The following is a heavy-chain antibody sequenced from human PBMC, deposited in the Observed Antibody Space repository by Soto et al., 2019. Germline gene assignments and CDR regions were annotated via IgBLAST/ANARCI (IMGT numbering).Heavy chain of an antibody. J-gene: IGHJ3*02. CDR1: GFTFSSYA. Sequence: EVQLLESGGGLVQPGGSLRLSCAASGFTFSSYAMSWVRQAPGKGLEWVSAISGSGGSTYYADSVKGRFTISRDNSKNQLYLQMNGLRAEDTAVYYCAKDSPYYEYVGGSYRFYAFDIWGQGTMVTVSS. V-gene: IGHV3-23*01. CDR3: AKDSPYYEYVGGSYRFYAFDI. CDR2: ISGSGGST. D-gene: IGHD3-16*02.